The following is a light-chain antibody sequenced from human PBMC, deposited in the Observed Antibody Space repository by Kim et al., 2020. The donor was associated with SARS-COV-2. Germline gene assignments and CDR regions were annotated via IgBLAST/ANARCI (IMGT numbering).Light chain of an antibody. CDR3: QQYNKWPPWT. Sequence: PPGDSATPSCRASKSVSNNLAWYQQRPGQAPRLLIYGASTRATGIPAKFSGSGSGTEFTLTISSLQSEDFAVYYCQQYNKWPPWTFGQGTKVDIK. CDR2: GAS. J-gene: IGKJ1*01. CDR1: KSVSNN. V-gene: IGKV3-15*01.